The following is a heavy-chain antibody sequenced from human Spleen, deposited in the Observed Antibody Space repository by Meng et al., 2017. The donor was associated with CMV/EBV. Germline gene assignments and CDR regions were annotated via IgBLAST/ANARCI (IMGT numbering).Heavy chain of an antibody. J-gene: IGHJ3*02. CDR2: INHSGST. CDR3: ARESRRYCSSTSCYAFDI. CDR1: GGSFSGYY. V-gene: IGHV4-34*01. Sequence: GSLRLSCAVYGGSFSGYYWSWIRQPPGKGLEWIGEINHSGSTNYNPSLKSRVTISVDTSKNQFSLKLSSVTAADTAVYYCARESRRYCSSTSCYAFDIWGQGTMVTVSS. D-gene: IGHD2-2*01.